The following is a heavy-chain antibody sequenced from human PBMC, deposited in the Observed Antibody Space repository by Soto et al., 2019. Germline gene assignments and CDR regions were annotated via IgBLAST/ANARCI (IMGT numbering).Heavy chain of an antibody. CDR1: GGTFSSYA. CDR2: IIPIFGTA. V-gene: IGHV1-69*01. CDR3: ARKNMVRGFPHYYYGMDV. Sequence: QVQLVQSGAEVKKPGSSVKVSCKASGGTFSSYAISWVRQAPGQGLEWMGGIIPIFGTANYAQKFQGRVTITADESTSTAYMELSSLRSEDTAVYYCARKNMVRGFPHYYYGMDVWGQGTTVTVSS. D-gene: IGHD3-10*01. J-gene: IGHJ6*02.